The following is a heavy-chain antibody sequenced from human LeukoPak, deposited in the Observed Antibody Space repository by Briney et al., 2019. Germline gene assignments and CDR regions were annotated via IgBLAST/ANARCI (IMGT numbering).Heavy chain of an antibody. Sequence: SEPLSLPCAVYEGSLSGYFWSWIRQPPGKGLEWIGEISIAGEINYNPSLRSRATISMDTTKNQFSLRLTSVIAADTALYYCVRQIGAGAFDLWGRDRVVTVSS. CDR3: VRQIGAGAFDL. CDR1: EGSLSGYF. V-gene: IGHV4-34*01. J-gene: IGHJ2*01. CDR2: ISIAGEI. D-gene: IGHD6-19*01.